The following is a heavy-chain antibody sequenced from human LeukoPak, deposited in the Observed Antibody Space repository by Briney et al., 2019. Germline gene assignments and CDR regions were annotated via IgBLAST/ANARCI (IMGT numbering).Heavy chain of an antibody. J-gene: IGHJ3*02. CDR3: ARHLYYYDSSGYSDAFDI. D-gene: IGHD3-22*01. CDR1: GYSIIRGYY. CDR2: IYRNGGT. V-gene: IGHV4-38-2*02. Sequence: PSETLSLTCNVSGYSIIRGYYWDWFRQPPGKGLEWIGNIYRNGGTVYNPSLKSRLTISVDTSKNQFSLKMNSVTAADTAVYYCARHLYYYDSSGYSDAFDIWGQGTMVTVSS.